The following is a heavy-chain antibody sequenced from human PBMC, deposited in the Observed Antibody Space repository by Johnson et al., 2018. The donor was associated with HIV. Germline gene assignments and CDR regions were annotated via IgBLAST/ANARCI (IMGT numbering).Heavy chain of an antibody. CDR3: ALAAIAAAGDAFDI. CDR2: ISYDGREK. D-gene: IGHD6-13*01. Sequence: QVQLVESGGGLLQPGESLRLSCAASGFTFSSYAMHWVRQAPGKGLEWVAVISYDGREKDYADSVKGRFTISRDNSKNTLYLEMNSLRAEDTAVYYCALAAIAAAGDAFDIWGQGTMVTVSS. J-gene: IGHJ3*02. V-gene: IGHV3-30*04. CDR1: GFTFSSYA.